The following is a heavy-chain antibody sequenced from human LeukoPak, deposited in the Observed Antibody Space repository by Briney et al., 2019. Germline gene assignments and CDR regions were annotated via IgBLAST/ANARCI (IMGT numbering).Heavy chain of an antibody. CDR1: GYTLTELS. V-gene: IGHV1-24*01. D-gene: IGHD2-21*02. Sequence: ASVKVSCKVSGYTLTELSMHWVRQAPGNGLEWMGGFDPEDGETIYAQKFQGRVTMTEDTSTDTAYMELSSLRSEDTAVYYCATSLTVVVTAHWYFDLWGRGTLVTVSS. CDR2: FDPEDGET. J-gene: IGHJ2*01. CDR3: ATSLTVVVTAHWYFDL.